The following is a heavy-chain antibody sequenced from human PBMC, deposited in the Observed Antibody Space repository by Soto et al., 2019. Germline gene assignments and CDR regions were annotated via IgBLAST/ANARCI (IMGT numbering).Heavy chain of an antibody. V-gene: IGHV1-46*01. J-gene: IGHJ4*02. CDR3: ARDSARQNWGPVFDY. D-gene: IGHD7-27*01. CDR2: INPSGGIT. Sequence: ASVKVSCKTSGFTFTSYFNHWVRQAPGQGLEWMGMINPSGGITSFAQKFQGRVTMTRDTSTSTVYMELSDLRSEDTAVYYCARDSARQNWGPVFDYWGQGTLVTVSS. CDR1: GFTFTSYF.